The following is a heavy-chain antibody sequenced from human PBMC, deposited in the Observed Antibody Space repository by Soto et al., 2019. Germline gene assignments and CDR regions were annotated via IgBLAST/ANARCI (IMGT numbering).Heavy chain of an antibody. D-gene: IGHD5-12*01. J-gene: IGHJ5*02. CDR2: VSPYNGYT. V-gene: IGHV1-18*01. Sequence: QVQLVQSGDEVKKPGDSVKVSCKASDNSFSTFDLSWVRQAPGQGLEWMGSVSPYNGYTDYAQNLQGRVTMTTDRDTSTASLERRSLRSDATAVYYCAGGGAVASAIDPWAQGTVVTVSS. CDR1: DNSFSTFD. CDR3: AGGGAVASAIDP.